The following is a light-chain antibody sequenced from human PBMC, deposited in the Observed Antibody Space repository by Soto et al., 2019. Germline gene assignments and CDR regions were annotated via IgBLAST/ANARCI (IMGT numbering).Light chain of an antibody. J-gene: IGKJ1*01. CDR1: QSVYNTF. Sequence: GEKATLSCRASQSVYNTFLAWYQQKPGQAPRFLIFAASRRATGIPERFSGGGSATDFTLTISRLELEDTAVYYCQHYCRSPTWTFGQGT. CDR3: QHYCRSPTWT. V-gene: IGKV3-20*01. CDR2: AAS.